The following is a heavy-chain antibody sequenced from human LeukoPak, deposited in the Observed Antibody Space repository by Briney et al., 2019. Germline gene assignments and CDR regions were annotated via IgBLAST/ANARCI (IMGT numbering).Heavy chain of an antibody. D-gene: IGHD3-16*01. J-gene: IGHJ4*02. V-gene: IGHV4-4*07. CDR2: IYTSGST. CDR3: ARVGDYALKD. CDR1: GGSISSYY. Sequence: SETLSLTCTVSGGSISSYYWSWIRQPAGKGLEWIGRIYTSGSTNYNPSLKSRVTMSVDTSKSQCTLKLSSVTAADTAVYYCARVGDYALKDWGQGTLVTVSS.